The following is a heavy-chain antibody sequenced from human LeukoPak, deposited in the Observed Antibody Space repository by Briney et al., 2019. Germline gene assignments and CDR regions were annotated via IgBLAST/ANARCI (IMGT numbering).Heavy chain of an antibody. CDR1: GDSMSSIDW. V-gene: IGHV4-4*02. D-gene: IGHD3-10*01. CDR2: IHHTGST. CDR3: ARVLVRGVDY. Sequence: PSGTLSLTCAVSGDSMSSIDWWSWVRQPPGKGLEWIGEIHHTGSTNYNPSLKSRVTISVDKSKNQFSLKLSSVTAADTAVYYCARVLVRGVDYWGQGTLVTVSS. J-gene: IGHJ4*02.